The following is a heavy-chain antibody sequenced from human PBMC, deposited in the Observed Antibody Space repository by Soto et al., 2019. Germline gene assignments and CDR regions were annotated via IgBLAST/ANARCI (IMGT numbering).Heavy chain of an antibody. CDR3: ARDREYCSSTRCYWNYDF. Sequence: SETLSLTCAVSGGSVSSEGYYWSWIRQPPGKGLEWIGYIYHSGSTNYNPSLESRVTLSVDTSKNQFSLKLSSVTAADTAIYYCARDREYCSSTRCYWNYDFWGQGILVTVSS. D-gene: IGHD2-2*01. J-gene: IGHJ4*02. V-gene: IGHV4-61*08. CDR1: GGSVSSEGYY. CDR2: IYHSGST.